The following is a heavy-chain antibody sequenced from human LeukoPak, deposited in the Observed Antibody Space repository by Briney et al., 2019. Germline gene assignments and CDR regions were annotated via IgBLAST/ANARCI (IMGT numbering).Heavy chain of an antibody. D-gene: IGHD4-17*01. J-gene: IGHJ4*02. V-gene: IGHV3-48*04. CDR1: GFTFSIYA. CDR3: ARDLYGDYVGDY. Sequence: GGSLRLSCAASGFTFSIYAMHWVRQAPGKGLEWVSYISSSGSTIYYADSVKGRFTISRDNAKNSLYLQMNSLRAEDTAVYYCARDLYGDYVGDYWGQGTLVTVSS. CDR2: ISSSGSTI.